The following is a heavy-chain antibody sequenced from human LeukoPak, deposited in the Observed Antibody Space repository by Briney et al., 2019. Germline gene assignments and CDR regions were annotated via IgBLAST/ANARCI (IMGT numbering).Heavy chain of an antibody. D-gene: IGHD4-17*01. Sequence: GGSLRLSCAASGFTFSDYYMSWIRQAPGKGLEWISYISSSGSTIYYADAVKGRFTISRDNAKNSLYLQMNSLRAEDTAVYYCASGLNTVTVPFDYWGQGTLVTVSS. CDR3: ASGLNTVTVPFDY. J-gene: IGHJ4*02. CDR1: GFTFSDYY. V-gene: IGHV3-11*01. CDR2: ISSSGSTI.